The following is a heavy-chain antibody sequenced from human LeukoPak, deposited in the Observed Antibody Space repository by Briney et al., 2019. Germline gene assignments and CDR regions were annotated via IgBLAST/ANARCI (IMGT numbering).Heavy chain of an antibody. V-gene: IGHV3-30-3*01. CDR3: ARRRVGPSWGVFDY. Sequence: PGRSLRLSCAASGFTFSSYAMHWVRQAPGKGLEWVAVISYDGSNKYYADSVKGRFTISRDNSKNTLYLQMNSLRAEDTAVYYRARRRVGPSWGVFDYWGQGTLVTVSS. D-gene: IGHD1-26*01. CDR1: GFTFSSYA. CDR2: ISYDGSNK. J-gene: IGHJ4*02.